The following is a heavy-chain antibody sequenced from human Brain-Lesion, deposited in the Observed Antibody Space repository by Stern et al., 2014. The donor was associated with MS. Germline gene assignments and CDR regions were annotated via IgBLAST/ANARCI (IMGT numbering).Heavy chain of an antibody. V-gene: IGHV1-2*02. D-gene: IGHD3-22*01. J-gene: IGHJ4*02. Sequence: VQLVESGAAVKKPGASVKVSCKASGYTFTGYYMHWVRQAPGQGLEWMGWINPKSGGTNYAQKFQGVLCMTRDTSINTAFVELSRLRSDDTAVYYCATYYYDSTGYNDFWGQGTLVTVSS. CDR2: INPKSGGT. CDR3: ATYYYDSTGYNDF. CDR1: GYTFTGYY.